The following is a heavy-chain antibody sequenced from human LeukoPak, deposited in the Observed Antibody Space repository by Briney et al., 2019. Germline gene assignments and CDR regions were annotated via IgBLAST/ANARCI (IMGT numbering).Heavy chain of an antibody. Sequence: SETLSLTCAVYGGSFSGYYWSWIRQPPGKGLEWIGEINHSGSTNYNLSLKSRVTISVDTSKNQFSLKLSSVTAADTAVYYCARVQGRMAFDYWGQGTLVTVSS. D-gene: IGHD2-8*01. CDR1: GGSFSGYY. CDR3: ARVQGRMAFDY. J-gene: IGHJ4*02. V-gene: IGHV4-34*01. CDR2: INHSGST.